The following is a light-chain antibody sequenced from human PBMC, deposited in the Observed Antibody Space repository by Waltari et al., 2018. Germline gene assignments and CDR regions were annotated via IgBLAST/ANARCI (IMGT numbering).Light chain of an antibody. CDR3: SSYAHSNTVV. J-gene: IGLJ2*01. CDR1: TSDVGGYHY. CDR2: EVT. Sequence: QSALTQPPSASGSPGQSVTISCTGTTSDVGGYHYVSWYQQHPGKAPKLIISEVTKRPSGVPDRFSGSKSGNTASLTVSGLQAEDEADYYCSSYAHSNTVVFGGGTRLTVL. V-gene: IGLV2-8*01.